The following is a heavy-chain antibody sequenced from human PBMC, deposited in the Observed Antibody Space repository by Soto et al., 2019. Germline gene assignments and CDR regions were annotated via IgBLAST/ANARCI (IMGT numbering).Heavy chain of an antibody. CDR1: GFTFSGYA. D-gene: IGHD3-22*01. CDR3: TTLEPYTMIVVAPDDAFDI. CDR2: TSWDGNNK. J-gene: IGHJ3*02. V-gene: IGHV3-30*04. Sequence: GGSLRLSCAASGFTFSGYAMHWVRQPPGKGLEWVAVTSWDGNNKYYADSVKGRFTISRDNSKNTLYLQMNSLRAEDMAVYYCTTLEPYTMIVVAPDDAFDIWGQGTMVTVSS.